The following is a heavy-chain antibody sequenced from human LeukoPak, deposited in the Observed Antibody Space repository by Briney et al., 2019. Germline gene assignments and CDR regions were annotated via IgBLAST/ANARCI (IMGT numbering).Heavy chain of an antibody. J-gene: IGHJ4*02. D-gene: IGHD2-15*01. CDR1: GYTFPSYF. CDR3: STRILTERNDY. Sequence: ASVKVSCKASGYTFPSYFMHWVRQAPGQGLEWMGIINPTGGSTTYAQKFQGRVTMTRDTSTSTVYMELSSLRSDDTAVYYCSTRILTERNDYWGQGTLVTVSS. V-gene: IGHV1-46*01. CDR2: INPTGGST.